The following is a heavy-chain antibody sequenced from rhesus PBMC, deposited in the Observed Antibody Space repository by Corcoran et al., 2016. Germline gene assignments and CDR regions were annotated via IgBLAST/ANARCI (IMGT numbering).Heavy chain of an antibody. Sequence: QWRLQRWGEGLVKPSDTLSGTCAASGAPLSVYWWHFGCPRPGKGLRCIGRIRSGGTNYYNPFLKSRVTISIDTTNDQFSLKLSSETAAATAVYYSARHGLDHSFDCWGQGVLVTVSS. D-gene: IGHD3-3*01. CDR3: ARHGLDHSFDC. CDR1: GAPLSVYW. V-gene: IGHV4-160*01. CDR2: IRSGGTN. J-gene: IGHJ4*01.